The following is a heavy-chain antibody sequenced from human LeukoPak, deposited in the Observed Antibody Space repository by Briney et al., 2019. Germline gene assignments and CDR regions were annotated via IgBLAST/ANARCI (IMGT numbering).Heavy chain of an antibody. CDR3: AREEVN. CDR2: INPNSGGA. CDR1: GYTLTGYH. Sequence: ASVKVSCKASGYTLTGYHMHWVRQAPGQGLEWMGRINPNSGGANYAQKFQGRVTMTRDTSISTAYMELNSLTSDDTAVYYCAREEVNWGQGTLVTVSS. J-gene: IGHJ4*02. V-gene: IGHV1-2*06.